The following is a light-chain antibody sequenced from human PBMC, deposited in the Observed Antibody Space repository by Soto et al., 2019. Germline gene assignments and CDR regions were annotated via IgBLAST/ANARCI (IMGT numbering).Light chain of an antibody. V-gene: IGLV1-47*01. CDR2: RNN. CDR3: TAFSANRVYL. CDR1: SSNIGSNS. J-gene: IGLJ1*01. Sequence: QSVLTQPPSASGTPGQGVTISCSGSSSNIGSNSVSWYQQLPGTAPKLLIYRNNQRPSGVPDRFSGSKSGTSASLAISGLRSDDEADYYCTAFSANRVYLFGPGTKLTVL.